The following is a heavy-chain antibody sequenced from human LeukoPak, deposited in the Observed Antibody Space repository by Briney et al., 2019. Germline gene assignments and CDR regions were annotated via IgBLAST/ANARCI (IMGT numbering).Heavy chain of an antibody. CDR2: IIPIFGTA. V-gene: IGHV1-69*05. D-gene: IGHD2-2*01. CDR1: GGTFRSYA. CDR3: ARSGSCSSTSCYVYWYFDL. J-gene: IGHJ2*01. Sequence: ASVKVSCKASGGTFRSYAISWVRQAPGQGLEWMGGIIPIFGTANYAQKFQGRVTITTVESTSTAYMELSSLRSEDTAVYYCARSGSCSSTSCYVYWYFDLWGRGTLVTVSS.